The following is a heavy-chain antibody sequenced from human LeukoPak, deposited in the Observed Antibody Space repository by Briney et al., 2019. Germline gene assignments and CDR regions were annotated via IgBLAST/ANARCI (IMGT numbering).Heavy chain of an antibody. D-gene: IGHD1-26*01. CDR1: GFTFSSYG. V-gene: IGHV3-33*01. CDR3: ARGGSPPEALGDALNI. J-gene: IGHJ3*02. Sequence: PGRSLRLSCAASGFTFSSYGMHWVRQAPGKGLEWVAVIWNDGSNKYYADSVKGRFTISRDNSKNTLYLQMNSLRVEDTAVYYCARGGSPPEALGDALNIRGQGTMVTVSS. CDR2: IWNDGSNK.